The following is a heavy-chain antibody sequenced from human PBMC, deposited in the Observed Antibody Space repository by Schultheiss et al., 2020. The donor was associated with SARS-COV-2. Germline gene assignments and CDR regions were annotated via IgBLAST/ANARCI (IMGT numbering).Heavy chain of an antibody. V-gene: IGHV3-23*01. CDR2: ISGSGGST. CDR3: ARGYSSSSAYYYYYMDV. D-gene: IGHD6-6*01. CDR1: GFAFSSSA. J-gene: IGHJ6*03. Sequence: GGSLRLSCAASGFAFSSSAMNWVRQAPGKGLEWVSAISGSGGSTYYADSVKGRFTISRDNSKNTLYLQMNSLRAEDTAVYYCARGYSSSSAYYYYYMDVWGKGTTVTVSS.